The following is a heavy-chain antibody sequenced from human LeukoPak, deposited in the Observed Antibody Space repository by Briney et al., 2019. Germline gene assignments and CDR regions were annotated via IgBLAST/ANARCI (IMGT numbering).Heavy chain of an antibody. CDR3: ARDYTGYFP. D-gene: IGHD3-9*01. J-gene: IGHJ5*02. V-gene: IGHV3-7*03. CDR2: INQDGSER. Sequence: PGGSLRLSCAASGFILSSYWMSWVRQAPGKGLEWVANINQDGSERYYVDSVKGRFTISRDNAKNSLYLQMNSLRAEDTAVYYCARDYTGYFPWGQGTLVIVSS. CDR1: GFILSSYW.